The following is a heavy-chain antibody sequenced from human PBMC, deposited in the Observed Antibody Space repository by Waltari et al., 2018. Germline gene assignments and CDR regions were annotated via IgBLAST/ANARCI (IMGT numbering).Heavy chain of an antibody. V-gene: IGHV3-30*04. D-gene: IGHD3-16*01. J-gene: IGHJ6*02. Sequence: QVQLVESGGGVVQPGGSLRLSCAASGFTFTNYAMHWVRQAPGKGLEWAAIISYDGRNKYYADSVKSRFTISRDNSKNTLYLQMNSLRVEDTAVYYCARERRGDAPERPLYYYYGMDVWGQGTTVTVSS. CDR1: GFTFTNYA. CDR3: ARERRGDAPERPLYYYYGMDV. CDR2: ISYDGRNK.